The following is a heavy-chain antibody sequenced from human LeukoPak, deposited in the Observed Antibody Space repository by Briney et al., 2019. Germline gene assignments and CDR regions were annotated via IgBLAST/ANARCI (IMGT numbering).Heavy chain of an antibody. CDR3: ATTFPYCSDGTCAL. CDR2: INQDGNRE. V-gene: IGHV3-7*01. CDR1: GGSFSGYY. Sequence: ETLSLTCAVYGGSFSGYYWSWIRQPPGKGLEWVANINQDGNRENYVDSVKGRFSISRDNAKNSLFLQMHSLRAEDTAVYYCATTFPYCSDGTCALGGQGTLVTVSS. D-gene: IGHD2-15*01. J-gene: IGHJ4*02.